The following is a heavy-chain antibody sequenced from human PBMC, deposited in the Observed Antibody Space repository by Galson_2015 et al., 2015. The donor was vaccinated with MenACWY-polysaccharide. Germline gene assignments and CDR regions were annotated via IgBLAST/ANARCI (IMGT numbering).Heavy chain of an antibody. CDR1: GFTFSSYA. CDR3: AKAHIAARPDRRMVYFYYMDV. Sequence: SLRLSCAASGFTFSSYAMNWVRQAPGKGLEWVSAISDSDGRTYYADSVKGRFTISRDNSRNTLYLQMISLRAEDTAVYYCAKAHIAARPDRRMVYFYYMDVWGKGTTVTVSS. CDR2: ISDSDGRT. D-gene: IGHD6-6*01. V-gene: IGHV3-23*01. J-gene: IGHJ6*03.